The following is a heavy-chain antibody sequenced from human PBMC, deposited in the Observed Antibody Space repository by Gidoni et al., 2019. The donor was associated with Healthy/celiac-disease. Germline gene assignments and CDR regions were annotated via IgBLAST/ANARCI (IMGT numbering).Heavy chain of an antibody. V-gene: IGHV3-74*01. D-gene: IGHD4-4*01. J-gene: IGHJ6*02. Sequence: EVQLVESGGGLVQPGGSLRRSCAASGFTFSSYWMHWVRQAPGKGLVGVSRINSDGSRTSYADSVKDRFTISRDNAKNTLYLQMNSLRAEDTAVYYCARDRVTNQYYYYYGMDVWGQGTTVTVSS. CDR1: GFTFSSYW. CDR2: INSDGSRT. CDR3: ARDRVTNQYYYYYGMDV.